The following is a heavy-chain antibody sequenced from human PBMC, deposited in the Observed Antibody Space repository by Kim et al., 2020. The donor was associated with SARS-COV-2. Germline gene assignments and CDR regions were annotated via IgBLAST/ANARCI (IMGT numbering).Heavy chain of an antibody. J-gene: IGHJ5*02. CDR3: ARESRLGGWFDP. D-gene: IGHD2-2*01. V-gene: IGHV1-46*01. Sequence: SYAQKFQGRGTMTRDKSTSTVYMELSRLRAEDRAVYYCARESRLGGWFDPWGQGTLVTVSS.